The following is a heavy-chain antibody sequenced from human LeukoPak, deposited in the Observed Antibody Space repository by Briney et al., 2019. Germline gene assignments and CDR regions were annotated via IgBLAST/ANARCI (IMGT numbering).Heavy chain of an antibody. CDR2: INGDNGNT. Sequence: ASVKVSCKASGYTFTTYAMHWVRQAPGQRLEWMGWINGDNGNTKYSQKFQGRVTITRDTSTYTAYMELRSLSSADTAVYFSARAPYDILTGYSLNWFDPWGQGTLVTVSS. J-gene: IGHJ5*02. CDR1: GYTFTTYA. V-gene: IGHV1-3*01. D-gene: IGHD3-9*01. CDR3: ARAPYDILTGYSLNWFDP.